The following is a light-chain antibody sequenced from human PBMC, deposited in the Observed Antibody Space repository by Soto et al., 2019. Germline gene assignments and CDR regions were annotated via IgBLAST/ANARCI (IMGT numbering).Light chain of an antibody. CDR3: QQYNNRPPYMYS. Sequence: VMSQSPATLSVSPGEGATLSCGASQSVSSNLAWYLQRPGQAPRLLIYDASTRATGIPARFRGSGSGTYFTLTISSLQAEDFGVYYCQQYNNRPPYMYSFAQGTKVAIK. CDR1: QSVSSN. CDR2: DAS. J-gene: IGKJ2*03. V-gene: IGKV3-15*01.